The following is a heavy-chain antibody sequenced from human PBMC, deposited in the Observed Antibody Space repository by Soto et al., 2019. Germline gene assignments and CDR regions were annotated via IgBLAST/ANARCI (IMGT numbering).Heavy chain of an antibody. J-gene: IGHJ5*02. Sequence: ASVKVSCKASGYTFISYGISWMRQAPGQGLEWMGWISAYNGNTNYAQKLQGRVTMTTDTSTSTVYMELRSLRFDDTAVYYCARTAAAANWFDPWGQGTLVTVSS. CDR3: ARTAAAANWFDP. CDR2: ISAYNGNT. D-gene: IGHD6-13*01. CDR1: GYTFISYG. V-gene: IGHV1-18*01.